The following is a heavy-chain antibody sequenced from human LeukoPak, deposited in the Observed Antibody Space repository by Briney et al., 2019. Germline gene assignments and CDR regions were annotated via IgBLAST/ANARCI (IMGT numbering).Heavy chain of an antibody. Sequence: GASVKVSCKASGGTFSSYAISWVRQAPGQGLEWMGGIIPIFGTANYAQKFQGRVTITADESTSTAYMELSSLRSEDTAVYYCARFDGYSSSWYNIYFDYWGQGTLVTVSS. J-gene: IGHJ4*02. V-gene: IGHV1-69*13. CDR2: IIPIFGTA. D-gene: IGHD6-13*01. CDR1: GGTFSSYA. CDR3: ARFDGYSSSWYNIYFDY.